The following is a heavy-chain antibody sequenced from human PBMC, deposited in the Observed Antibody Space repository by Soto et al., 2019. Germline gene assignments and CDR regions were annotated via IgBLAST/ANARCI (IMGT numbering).Heavy chain of an antibody. CDR1: GFTFSSYA. CDR3: AKDLAIVVVPAAIWFDP. V-gene: IGHV3-23*01. J-gene: IGHJ5*02. D-gene: IGHD2-2*01. Sequence: HPGGSLRLSCAASGFTFSSYAMSWVRQAPGKGLEWVSAISGSGGSTYYADSVKGRFTISRDNSKNTLYLQMNSLRAEDTAVYYCAKDLAIVVVPAAIWFDPWGQGTLVTVSS. CDR2: ISGSGGST.